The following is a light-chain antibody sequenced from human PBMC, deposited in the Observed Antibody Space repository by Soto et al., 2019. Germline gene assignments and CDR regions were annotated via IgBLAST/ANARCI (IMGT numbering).Light chain of an antibody. J-gene: IGLJ2*01. CDR2: DVS. CDR3: SSYTSSSTLDVV. CDR1: SSDVGGYNY. Sequence: SALTQPASVSGSPGQSITISCTGTSSDVGGYNYVSWYQQHPGKAPKLMIYDVSNRPSGVSNRFSGSKSGNTASLTISGLQAEDEADCYCSSYTSSSTLDVVFGGGTKVTVL. V-gene: IGLV2-14*01.